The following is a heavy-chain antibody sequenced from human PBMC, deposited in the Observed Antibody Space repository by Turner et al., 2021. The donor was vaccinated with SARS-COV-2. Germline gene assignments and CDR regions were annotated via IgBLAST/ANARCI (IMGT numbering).Heavy chain of an antibody. J-gene: IGHJ4*02. CDR3: TTGKTYYYVSSAYYYSVDY. Sequence: EVQLVESGGGLVKPGGSLRLPCAASGFTVSNAWMSWVRQAPGKGLEWVGRINRKTDGGTADYAAPVKGRFTISRDDSKNTLYLQMNSLKTEDTAVYYCTTGKTYYYVSSAYYYSVDYWGQGTLVTVSS. V-gene: IGHV3-15*01. CDR1: GFTVSNAW. D-gene: IGHD3-22*01. CDR2: INRKTDGGTA.